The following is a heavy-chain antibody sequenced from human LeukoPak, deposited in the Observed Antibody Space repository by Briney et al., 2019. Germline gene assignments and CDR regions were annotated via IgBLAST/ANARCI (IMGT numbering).Heavy chain of an antibody. D-gene: IGHD6-6*01. CDR1: GDSVSSNSAA. V-gene: IGHV6-1*01. J-gene: IGHJ6*03. CDR2: TYYRSKWYN. Sequence: SQTLSLTCAISGDSVSSNSAAWNWIRQSPSRGLEWLGRTYYRSKWYNDYAVSVKSRITINPDTSKNQFSLQLNSVTPEDTAMYYCARDLGSSSSDYYYYYMDVWGKGTTVTVSS. CDR3: ARDLGSSSSDYYYYYMDV.